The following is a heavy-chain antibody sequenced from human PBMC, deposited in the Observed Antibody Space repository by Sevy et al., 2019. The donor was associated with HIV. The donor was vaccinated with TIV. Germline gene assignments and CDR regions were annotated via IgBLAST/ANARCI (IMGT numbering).Heavy chain of an antibody. V-gene: IGHV3-7*01. CDR1: GFTFSSYW. J-gene: IGHJ6*02. Sequence: GGSLRLSCAASGFTFSSYWMSWVRQAPGKGLEWVANIKQDGSEKYYVDSVKGRFTISRDNAKKSLYLQMNSLRAEETAVYYCARGWFVCGWAVFYYYYGMDVWGQGTTVTVSS. CDR3: ARGWFVCGWAVFYYYYGMDV. CDR2: IKQDGSEK. D-gene: IGHD3-10*01.